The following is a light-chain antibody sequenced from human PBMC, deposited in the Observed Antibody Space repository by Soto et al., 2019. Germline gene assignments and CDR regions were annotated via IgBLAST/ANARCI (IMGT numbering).Light chain of an antibody. V-gene: IGKV1-39*01. CDR2: STS. CDR3: QQSYNVSYS. J-gene: IGKJ2*03. Sequence: DIQMTQSPSSLSASVGDRVTISCRTTQSVSIHLNWYQQKPGKVPRLLIYSTSTLQKGVPSMFSGSGSGTAFALTISSVQPDDFATYYCQQSYNVSYSFGQGTKVDIK. CDR1: QSVSIH.